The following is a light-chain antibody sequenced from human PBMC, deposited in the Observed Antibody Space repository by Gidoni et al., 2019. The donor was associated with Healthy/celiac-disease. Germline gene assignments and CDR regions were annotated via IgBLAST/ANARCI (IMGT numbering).Light chain of an antibody. V-gene: IGKV1-39*01. CDR1: QSISSY. CDR2: AAS. CDR3: QQNYSTPALT. J-gene: IGKJ4*01. Sequence: DIQMTQSPSSLSASVGDRVTITCRASQSISSYLNWYQQKPRKAPKLLIYAASSLQSGVPSRFSGSGSGTDFTLTIISLQPEDFATYYCQQNYSTPALTFGGGTKVEIK.